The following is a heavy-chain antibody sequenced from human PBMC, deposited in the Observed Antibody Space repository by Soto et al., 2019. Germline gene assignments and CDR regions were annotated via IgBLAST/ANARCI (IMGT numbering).Heavy chain of an antibody. D-gene: IGHD3-16*01. CDR2: ISSSSSYI. J-gene: IGHJ4*02. CDR1: GFTFRSYS. CDR3: ARDRGRTFDY. Sequence: PGGSLRLSCAASGFTFRSYSRNWVRQAPGEGLEWVSSISSSSSYIYYADSVKGRFTISRDGAKNSLYLQMNSLRAEDTAVYYCARDRGRTFDYWGQGTLVTVSS. V-gene: IGHV3-21*01.